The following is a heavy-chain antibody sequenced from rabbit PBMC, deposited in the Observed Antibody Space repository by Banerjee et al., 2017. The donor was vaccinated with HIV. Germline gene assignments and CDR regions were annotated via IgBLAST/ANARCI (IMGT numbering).Heavy chain of an antibody. V-gene: IGHV1S40*01. J-gene: IGHJ2*01. CDR2: IYTGSGST. D-gene: IGHD6-1*01. CDR1: GFSFSSGYY. CDR3: ARAVYGAYGYADAFDP. Sequence: QSLEESGGDLVKPGASLTLTCTASGFSFSSGYYMCWVRQAPGKGLEWIGCIYTGSGSTHYATWAKGRFTISKTSSTTVTLQMTSLTAADTATYFCARAVYGAYGYADAFDPWGPGTLVTVS.